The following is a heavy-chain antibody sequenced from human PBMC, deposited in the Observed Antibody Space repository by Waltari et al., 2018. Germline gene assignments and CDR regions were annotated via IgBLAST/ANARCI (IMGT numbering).Heavy chain of an antibody. J-gene: IGHJ4*02. Sequence: EVQLVESGGGLVQPGGSLGLSCEASGFTLSSSYMHWVRQVPGKGLVWVARINTDGSSANYADSVKGRFTISRDNGKNTLYLQMNSLRAEDTAVYYCARDGGGNGYIHYWGQGTLVTVSS. CDR3: ARDGGGNGYIHY. CDR1: GFTLSSSY. D-gene: IGHD3-16*01. CDR2: INTDGSSA. V-gene: IGHV3-74*01.